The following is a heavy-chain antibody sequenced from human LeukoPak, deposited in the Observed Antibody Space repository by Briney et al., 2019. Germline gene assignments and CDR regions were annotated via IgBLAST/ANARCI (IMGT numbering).Heavy chain of an antibody. V-gene: IGHV3-23*01. CDR3: ANTARDDAFDI. CDR2: ISGSGGTT. J-gene: IGHJ3*02. Sequence: GGSLRLSCAASGFTFSNYPMTWVRQAPGKGLGWVSAISGSGGTTYYADSVKGRFTISRDNSRNTLYLQMNSLRAEDTALYYCANTARDDAFDIWGQGTMVTASS. CDR1: GFTFSNYP.